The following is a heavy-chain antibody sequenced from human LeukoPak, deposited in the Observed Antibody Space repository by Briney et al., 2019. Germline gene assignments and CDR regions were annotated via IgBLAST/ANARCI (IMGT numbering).Heavy chain of an antibody. CDR2: ISSSGTTI. V-gene: IGHV3-48*03. Sequence: GGSLRLSCAASGFTFRSYEMNWVRQPPGKGLEWVSYISSSGTTIYSADSVKGRFTISRDNAKNSLYLQMNSLRAEDMAVYYCARKATNPYYLDSWGQGTLVTVSS. CDR1: GFTFRSYE. J-gene: IGHJ4*02. CDR3: ARKATNPYYLDS.